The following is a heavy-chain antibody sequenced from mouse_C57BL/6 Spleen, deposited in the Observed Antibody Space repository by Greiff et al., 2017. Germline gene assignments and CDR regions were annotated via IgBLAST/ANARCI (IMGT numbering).Heavy chain of an antibody. Sequence: EVKLVESGGGLVKPGGSLKLSCAASGFTFSSYAMSWVRQTPEKRLEWVATISDGGSYTYYPDNVKGRFTISRDNAKNDLYLQMSHLKSEDTAMYYCARGRGNFDWGQGTLVTVSA. CDR2: ISDGGSYT. D-gene: IGHD2-1*01. CDR1: GFTFSSYA. J-gene: IGHJ3*01. V-gene: IGHV5-4*03. CDR3: ARGRGNFD.